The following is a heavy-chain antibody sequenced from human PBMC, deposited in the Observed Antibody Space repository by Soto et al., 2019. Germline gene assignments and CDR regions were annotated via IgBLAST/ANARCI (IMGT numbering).Heavy chain of an antibody. D-gene: IGHD5-12*01. CDR2: IYYSGST. CDR1: GGSISSYY. CDR3: ARGGLLFYSGYDWELLRTPIDP. Sequence: NPSETLSLTCTVSGGSISSYYWSWIRQPPGKGLEWIGYIYYSGSTNYNPSLKSRVTISVDTSKNQFSLKLSSVTAADTAVYYCARGGLLFYSGYDWELLRTPIDPWGQGTLVTVSS. J-gene: IGHJ5*02. V-gene: IGHV4-59*01.